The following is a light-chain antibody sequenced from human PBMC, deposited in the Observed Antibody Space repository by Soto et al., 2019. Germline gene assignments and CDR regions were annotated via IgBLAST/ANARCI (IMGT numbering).Light chain of an antibody. CDR3: ASWDSSLNGWV. CDR1: SSNIGSNT. J-gene: IGLJ3*02. CDR2: SND. V-gene: IGLV1-44*01. Sequence: QSVLTQPPSASGTPGQRVTISCSGSSSNIGSNTINWYQQFPGTAPKLVIYSNDQRPSGVPDRFSGSKSGTSASLAISGLQSEDEAAYSCASWDSSLNGWVFGGGTKLTVL.